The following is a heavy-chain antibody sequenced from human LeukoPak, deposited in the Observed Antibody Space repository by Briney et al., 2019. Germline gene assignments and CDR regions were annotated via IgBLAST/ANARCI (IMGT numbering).Heavy chain of an antibody. J-gene: IGHJ5*02. Sequence: PSQTLSLTCTVSGGSLSSGSYYWSWIQQPAGQGLEWIVRIYTSGGTNYNPSLKSRVTISVDTSKNQFSRKLSSVTAADTAVYYCARGVAAAGTIWFDPWGQGTLVTVSS. CDR2: IYTSGGT. D-gene: IGHD6-13*01. CDR1: GGSLSSGSYY. V-gene: IGHV4-61*02. CDR3: ARGVAAAGTIWFDP.